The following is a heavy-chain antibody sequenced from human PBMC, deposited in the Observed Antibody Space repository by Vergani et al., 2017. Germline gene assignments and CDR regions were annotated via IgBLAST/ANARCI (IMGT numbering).Heavy chain of an antibody. V-gene: IGHV4-30-2*01. CDR2: IYHSGST. CDR1: GGSISRGGYS. J-gene: IGHJ5*02. CDR3: ARGAPGYCSSTSCYTSWFDP. Sequence: QLQLQESGSGLVKPSQTLSLTCAVSGGSISRGGYSWSWIRQPPGKGLEWIGYIYHSGSTYYNPSLKSRVTISVYRSKNQFSLKLSSLTAADTAVYYCARGAPGYCSSTSCYTSWFDPWGQGTLVTVSS. D-gene: IGHD2-2*02.